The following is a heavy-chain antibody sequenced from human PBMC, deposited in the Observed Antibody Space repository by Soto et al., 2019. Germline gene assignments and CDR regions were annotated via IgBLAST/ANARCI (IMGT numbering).Heavy chain of an antibody. CDR2: IRDKAHSYTT. V-gene: IGHV3-72*01. CDR3: ARCGYSYGEFEY. J-gene: IGHJ4*02. D-gene: IGHD5-18*01. CDR1: GFTFRDHY. Sequence: EVQLVESGGGLVQPGGSLRLSCAASGFTFRDHYMGWVRQAPEKGLEWVARIRDKAHSYTTEYAASVKGRFTISRDDSKNSLYLQMNNLNTEDTAVYYCARCGYSYGEFEYWGLGTLVTVSS.